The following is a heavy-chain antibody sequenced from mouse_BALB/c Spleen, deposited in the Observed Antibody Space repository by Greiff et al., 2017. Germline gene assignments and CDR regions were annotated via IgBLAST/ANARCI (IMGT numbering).Heavy chain of an antibody. CDR1: GFTFSSYT. J-gene: IGHJ2*01. V-gene: IGHV5-12-2*01. Sequence: EGQRVESGGGLVQPGGSLKLSCAASGFTFSSYTMSWVRQTPEKRLEWVAYISNGGGSTYYPDTVKGRFTISRDNAKNTLYLQMSSLKSEDTAMYYCARHSSFDYWGQGTTLTVSS. CDR3: ARHSSFDY. CDR2: ISNGGGST.